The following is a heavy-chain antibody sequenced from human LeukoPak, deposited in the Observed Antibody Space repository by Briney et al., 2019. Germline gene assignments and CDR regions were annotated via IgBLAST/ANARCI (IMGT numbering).Heavy chain of an antibody. CDR1: GYTFTSYD. CDR3: ARRPYDFWSGYYGGTRYYYYYMDV. V-gene: IGHV1-8*01. Sequence: GASVKVSCKASGYTFTSYDINWVRQATGQGLEWMRWRDPNSGNTGYAQKFQGRVTMTRNTSISTAYMELSSLRSEDTAVYYCARRPYDFWSGYYGGTRYYYYYMDVWGKGTTVTVSS. J-gene: IGHJ6*03. CDR2: RDPNSGNT. D-gene: IGHD3-3*01.